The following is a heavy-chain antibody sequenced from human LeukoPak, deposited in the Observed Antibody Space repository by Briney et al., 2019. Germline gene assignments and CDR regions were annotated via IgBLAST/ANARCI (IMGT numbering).Heavy chain of an antibody. D-gene: IGHD6-19*01. Sequence: PGGSLRLSCAASGFTFSDYYMSWIRQAPGKGLEWVSYISSSGNTKYYADSVKGRFTISRDNAKNSLYLQMNSLRDEDTAVYYCARGDWAVAGTRGSIDYWGQGTLVSVSS. V-gene: IGHV3-11*04. CDR2: ISSSGNTK. CDR3: ARGDWAVAGTRGSIDY. J-gene: IGHJ4*02. CDR1: GFTFSDYY.